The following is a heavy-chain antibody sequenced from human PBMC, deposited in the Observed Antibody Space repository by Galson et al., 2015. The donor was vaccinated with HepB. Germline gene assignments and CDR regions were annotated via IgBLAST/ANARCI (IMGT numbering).Heavy chain of an antibody. Sequence: SVKVSCKASGYTFTSYGISWVRQAPGQGLEWMGWISAYNGNTNYAQKLQGRVTMTTDTSTSTAYMELRSLRSDDTAVYYCARDADQTVLRFLEWLPTENWFDPWGQGTLVTVSS. CDR2: ISAYNGNT. CDR3: ARDADQTVLRFLEWLPTENWFDP. J-gene: IGHJ5*02. V-gene: IGHV1-18*01. CDR1: GYTFTSYG. D-gene: IGHD3-3*01.